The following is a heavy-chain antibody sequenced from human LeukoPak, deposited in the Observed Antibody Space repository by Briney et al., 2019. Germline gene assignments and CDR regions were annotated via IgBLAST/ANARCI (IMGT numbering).Heavy chain of an antibody. V-gene: IGHV4-59*01. D-gene: IGHD1-1*01. CDR3: ARVYYNWNDGDYFDY. CDR2: IYYSGST. Sequence: SETLSLTCTVSGGSISSYYWSWIRQPPGKGLEWIGYIYYSGSTNYNPSLKSRVTISVDTSKNQFSLKLSSVTAADTAVYYCARVYYNWNDGDYFDYWGQGTLVTVSS. J-gene: IGHJ4*02. CDR1: GGSISSYY.